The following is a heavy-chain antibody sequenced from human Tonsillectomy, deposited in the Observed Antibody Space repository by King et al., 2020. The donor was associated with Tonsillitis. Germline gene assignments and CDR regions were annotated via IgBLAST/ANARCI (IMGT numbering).Heavy chain of an antibody. Sequence: VQLVESGGGLVQPGGSLRLSCAASGFTFSNYAMNWVCQAPGKGLEWVSIISGSDGITHYADSVKGRFTISRDNSKNTLYLQMNSLTAEDTALYYCAKPYSYGSGSYFSAFDLWGQGTMVTVSS. D-gene: IGHD3-10*01. V-gene: IGHV3-23*04. CDR3: AKPYSYGSGSYFSAFDL. CDR2: ISGSDGIT. J-gene: IGHJ3*01. CDR1: GFTFSNYA.